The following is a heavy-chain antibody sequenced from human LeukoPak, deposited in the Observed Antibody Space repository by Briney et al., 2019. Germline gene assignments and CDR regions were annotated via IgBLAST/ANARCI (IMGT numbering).Heavy chain of an antibody. Sequence: GGSLRLSCAASGFTFSSYSMNWVRQAPGKGLEWVSYISSRSRTIYYADSVKGRFTISRDNAKNSLYLQMNSLRAEDTAVYYCAKDNWDSSGPGYWGQGTLVTVSS. J-gene: IGHJ4*02. CDR1: GFTFSSYS. D-gene: IGHD3-22*01. V-gene: IGHV3-48*01. CDR2: ISSRSRTI. CDR3: AKDNWDSSGPGY.